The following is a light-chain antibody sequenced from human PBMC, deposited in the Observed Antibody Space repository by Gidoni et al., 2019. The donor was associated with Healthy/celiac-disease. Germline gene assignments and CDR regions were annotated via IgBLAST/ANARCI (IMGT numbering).Light chain of an antibody. CDR2: GAS. J-gene: IGKJ4*01. CDR1: QSVSSSY. Sequence: EIVLTQSPGTLSLSPGERATLSCRASQSVSSSYLAWYHKKPGQAPRLLIYGASSRATGIPDRFSGSGSGTDFTLTISRLVPEDFAVYYCQQFGSSPLTFGGGTKVEIK. V-gene: IGKV3-20*01. CDR3: QQFGSSPLT.